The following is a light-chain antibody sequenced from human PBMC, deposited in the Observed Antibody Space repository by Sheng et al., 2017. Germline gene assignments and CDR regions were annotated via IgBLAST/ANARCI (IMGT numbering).Light chain of an antibody. J-gene: IGLJ2*01. Sequence: YELTQPPSVSVAPGQAASITCSGDQLSNKYTSWYQHKPGQSPILVMYQDYKRPSGIPERFSGSSSGNTATLTISGTQAMDEADYYCQVWDSSTLVFGGGTKLTVL. V-gene: IGLV3-1*01. CDR1: QLSNKY. CDR2: QDY. CDR3: QVWDSSTLV.